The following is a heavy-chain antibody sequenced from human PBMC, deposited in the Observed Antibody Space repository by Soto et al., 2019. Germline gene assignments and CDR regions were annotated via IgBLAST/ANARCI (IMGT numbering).Heavy chain of an antibody. Sequence: PGRSLRRSLSASGCTFSSYSMNWVRQAPGKGLEWISSISSSSSYIYYADSVKGRCTISRDNAKNSLYLQMNSLRAEDTSVNYCARRHGDHSHCYYGMEGWGQGTTVIVGS. CDR2: ISSSSSYI. V-gene: IGHV3-21*01. CDR1: GCTFSSYS. CDR3: ARRHGDHSHCYYGMEG. J-gene: IGHJ6*01. D-gene: IGHD4-17*01.